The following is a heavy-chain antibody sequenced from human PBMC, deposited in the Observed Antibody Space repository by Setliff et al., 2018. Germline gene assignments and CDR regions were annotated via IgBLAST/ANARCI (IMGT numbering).Heavy chain of an antibody. CDR2: TTPIFTTA. CDR3: ARSPFPVDTVMVTTFDS. V-gene: IGHV1-69*13. CDR1: GYTFSTYG. D-gene: IGHD5-18*01. Sequence: SVKVSCKDSGYTFSTYGISWVRQAPGQGLEWMGGTTPIFTTANYAQKFQGRVTITADESTSTAYMELSSLKSEDTAVYYCARSPFPVDTVMVTTFDSWGQGTLVTVSS. J-gene: IGHJ4*02.